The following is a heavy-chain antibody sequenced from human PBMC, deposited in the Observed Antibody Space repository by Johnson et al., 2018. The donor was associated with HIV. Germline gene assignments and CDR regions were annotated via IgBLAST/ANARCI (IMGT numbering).Heavy chain of an antibody. CDR2: IRYDGSNK. CDR3: AKRYSGSLRDTFDI. Sequence: QVQLVESGGGVVQPGGSLRLSCAASGFTFSSYGMHWVRQAPGKGLEWVTFIRYDGSNKYFADSVKGRFTISRDNSKNTLYLQMSSLRAEDTAVYYCAKRYSGSLRDTFDIWGQGTMVTVSS. V-gene: IGHV3-30*02. J-gene: IGHJ3*02. D-gene: IGHD1-26*01. CDR1: GFTFSSYG.